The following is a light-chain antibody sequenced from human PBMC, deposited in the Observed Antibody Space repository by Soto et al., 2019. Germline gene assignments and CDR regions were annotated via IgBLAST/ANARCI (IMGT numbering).Light chain of an antibody. CDR3: CSYAGSYTYV. CDR2: SVS. Sequence: QSVLTQPRSVSGFPGQSVTISCTGTSSDDGGHNYVSWYQQYPGKAPKLLLSSVSKRPSGVPDRFSGSKSGNTASLTISGLQAEDEADYYCCSYAGSYTYVFGSGTKV. CDR1: SSDDGGHNY. V-gene: IGLV2-11*01. J-gene: IGLJ1*01.